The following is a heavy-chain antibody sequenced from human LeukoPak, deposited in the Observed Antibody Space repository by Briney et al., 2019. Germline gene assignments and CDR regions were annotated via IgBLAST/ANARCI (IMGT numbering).Heavy chain of an antibody. V-gene: IGHV3-30-3*01. CDR3: ARDGAYSGSYYPLDY. J-gene: IGHJ4*02. D-gene: IGHD1-26*01. Sequence: GGSLRLSCAASGFTFSSYAMHWVRQAPGKGLEWVAVISYDGSNKYYADSVKGRFTISRDNSKNTLYLQMNSLRAEDTAVYYCARDGAYSGSYYPLDYWGQGTLVTVSS. CDR2: ISYDGSNK. CDR1: GFTFSSYA.